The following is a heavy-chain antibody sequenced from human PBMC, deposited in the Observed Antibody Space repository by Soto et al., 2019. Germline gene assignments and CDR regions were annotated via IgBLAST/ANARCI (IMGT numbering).Heavy chain of an antibody. CDR2: IIPIFGTA. V-gene: IGHV1-69*01. J-gene: IGHJ4*02. CDR1: GGTFSSYA. CDR3: ARGNPLGYCSGGSCYSVNY. D-gene: IGHD2-15*01. Sequence: QVQLVQSGAEVKKPGSSVKVSCKASGGTFSSYAISWVRQAPGQGLEWMGGIIPIFGTANYAQKFQGRVTITADESTSTACMELSSLRSEDTAVYYCARGNPLGYCSGGSCYSVNYWGQGTLVTVSS.